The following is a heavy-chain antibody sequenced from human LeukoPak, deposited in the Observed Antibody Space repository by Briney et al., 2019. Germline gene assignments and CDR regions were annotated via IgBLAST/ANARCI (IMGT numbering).Heavy chain of an antibody. CDR1: GFTFSSYA. CDR2: ISGSGTGT. Sequence: PGGSLRLSCAASGFTFSSYAMSWVRQAPGKGLEWVSAISGSGTGTYYADSVQGRFTISRDNSKNTLYLQMNSLRAEDTAVCYCAKEGGTGTRFDYWGQGTLVTVSS. CDR3: AKEGGTGTRFDY. J-gene: IGHJ4*02. V-gene: IGHV3-23*01. D-gene: IGHD1-7*01.